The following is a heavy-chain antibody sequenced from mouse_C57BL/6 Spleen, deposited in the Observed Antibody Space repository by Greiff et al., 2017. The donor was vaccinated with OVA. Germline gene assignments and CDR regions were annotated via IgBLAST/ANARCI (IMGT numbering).Heavy chain of an antibody. V-gene: IGHV1-39*01. CDR3: ARPLGSSPIYYAMDY. CDR2: INPNYGTT. J-gene: IGHJ4*01. D-gene: IGHD1-1*01. Sequence: EVKLMESGPELVKPGASVKISCKASGYSFTDYNMNWVKQSNGKSLEWIGVINPNYGTTSYNQKFKGKATLTVDKSSSTAYMQLNSLTSEDSAVYYCARPLGSSPIYYAMDYWGQGTSVTVSS. CDR1: GYSFTDYN.